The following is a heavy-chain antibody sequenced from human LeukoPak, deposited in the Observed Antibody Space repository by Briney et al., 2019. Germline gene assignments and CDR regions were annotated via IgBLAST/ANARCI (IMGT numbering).Heavy chain of an antibody. D-gene: IGHD2-2*01. J-gene: IGHJ4*02. CDR3: AKDLVEYQLPAGFDY. V-gene: IGHV3-11*04. CDR2: ISSSGSTI. Sequence: GGSLRLSCAASGFTFSDYYMSWIRQAPGKGLEWVSYISSSGSTIYYADSVKGRFTISRDNSKNTLYLQMNSLRAEDTAVYYCAKDLVEYQLPAGFDYWGQGTLVTVSS. CDR1: GFTFSDYY.